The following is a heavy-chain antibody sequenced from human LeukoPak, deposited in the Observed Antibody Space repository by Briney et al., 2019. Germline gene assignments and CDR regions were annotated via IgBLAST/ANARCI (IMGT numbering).Heavy chain of an antibody. V-gene: IGHV4-38-2*01. CDR3: ARLKVVADFDY. CDR2: IYHSGST. D-gene: IGHD2-15*01. J-gene: IGHJ4*02. Sequence: PSETLSLTCAVSGYSISSGYYWGWIRQPPGKGLEWIGSIYHSGSTYYNPSLKSRVTISVDTSKNQFSLKLSSVTAADTAVYYCARLKVVADFDYWGQGTLVIVSS. CDR1: GYSISSGYY.